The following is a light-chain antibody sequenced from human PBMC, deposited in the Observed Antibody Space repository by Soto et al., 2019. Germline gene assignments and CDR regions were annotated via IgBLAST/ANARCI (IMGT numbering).Light chain of an antibody. V-gene: IGKV1-5*03. CDR2: EAS. Sequence: DIQMTQSPSTLSASRGDRVTITCRASQSISRWLAWYQQKPGKDPKYLMYEASTLESGVPSRFSGSGPGPEFTLTTSSLQPDDFATYYCQQYNSYPTWTFGQGTKVEIK. CDR3: QQYNSYPTWT. CDR1: QSISRW. J-gene: IGKJ1*01.